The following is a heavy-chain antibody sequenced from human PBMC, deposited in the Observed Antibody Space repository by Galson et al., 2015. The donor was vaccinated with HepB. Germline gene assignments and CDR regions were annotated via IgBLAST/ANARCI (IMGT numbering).Heavy chain of an antibody. D-gene: IGHD4-17*01. V-gene: IGHV3-21*01. Sequence: SLRLSCAASGFTFSSYSMNWVRQAPGKGLEWVSSISSSSSYIYYADSVKGRFTISRDNAKNSLYLQMNSLRAEDTAVYYCASSSQRYYGDSYYYYYYMDVWGKGTTVTVSS. CDR1: GFTFSSYS. J-gene: IGHJ6*03. CDR2: ISSSSSYI. CDR3: ASSSQRYYGDSYYYYYYMDV.